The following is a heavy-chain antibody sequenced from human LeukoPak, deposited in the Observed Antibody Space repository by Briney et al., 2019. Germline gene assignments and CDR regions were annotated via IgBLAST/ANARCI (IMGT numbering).Heavy chain of an antibody. CDR1: GFNFNSYA. CDR3: TNCARAGGYCY. D-gene: IGHD2-21*02. J-gene: IGHJ4*02. V-gene: IGHV3-23*01. CDR2: ISGSGDAT. Sequence: GGSLRLSCAASGFNFNSYAMSWVRQAPGKGLEWVSAISGSGDATYYADSVKGRFTISRDNSKNTLYLQVNSLRAEDTAVYYCTNCARAGGYCYWGQGTLVTVSS.